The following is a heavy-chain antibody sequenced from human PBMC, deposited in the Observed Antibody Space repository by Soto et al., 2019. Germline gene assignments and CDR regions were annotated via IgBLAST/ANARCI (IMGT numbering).Heavy chain of an antibody. V-gene: IGHV4-59*01. D-gene: IGHD2-2*01. Sequence: SETLSLTCTVSGGSISSYYWSWIRQPPGKGLEWIGYIYYSGSTNYNPSLKSRVTISVDTSKNQFSLKLSSVTAADTAVYYCARVFSDIVVVPAAPDYMDVWGKGTTVTVSS. J-gene: IGHJ6*03. CDR1: GGSISSYY. CDR3: ARVFSDIVVVPAAPDYMDV. CDR2: IYYSGST.